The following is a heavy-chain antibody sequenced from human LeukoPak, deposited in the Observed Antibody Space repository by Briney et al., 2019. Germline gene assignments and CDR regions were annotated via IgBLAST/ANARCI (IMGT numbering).Heavy chain of an antibody. D-gene: IGHD6-13*01. V-gene: IGHV3-53*01. J-gene: IGHJ6*03. Sequence: GGSLRLSCAASGFTVSSNYMSWVRQAPGKGLEWVSVIYSGGSTYYADSVKGRFTISRDNFKNTVYLQKNSLRAEDTAVYYCGRGDPSVAGRAGYYYYYMDVWGKGTTVTISS. CDR3: GRGDPSVAGRAGYYYYYMDV. CDR2: IYSGGST. CDR1: GFTVSSNY.